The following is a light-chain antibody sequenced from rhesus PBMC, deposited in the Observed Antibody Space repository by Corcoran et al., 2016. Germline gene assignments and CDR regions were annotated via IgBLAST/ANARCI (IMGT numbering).Light chain of an antibody. CDR1: PSVGSY. J-gene: IGKJ4*01. CDR3: QQYNDLPLT. Sequence: EIVMTQSSATLSLSPGETATLSCRSSPSVGSYLAWYQHKPGQAPKPLVHSAYFRATGIPDRCSGSGARTDLTLTISGLKPEDVGVYHCQQYNDLPLTFGGGTKVEIK. CDR2: SAY. V-gene: IGKV3-40*01.